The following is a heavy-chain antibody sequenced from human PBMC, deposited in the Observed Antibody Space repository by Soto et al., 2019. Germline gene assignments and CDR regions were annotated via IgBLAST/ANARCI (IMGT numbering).Heavy chain of an antibody. CDR1: GYSFTSYW. D-gene: IGHD3-9*01. J-gene: IGHJ4*02. Sequence: EVQLVQSGAEVKKPGESLKISCKGSGYSFTSYWIGWVRQMPGKGLEWMGIIYPGDSDTRYSPSFPGQVTISVDKSIRTAYLQWSSLKASDTAVYYCARHRNYDILTGHPDYWGQGTLVTVSS. V-gene: IGHV5-51*01. CDR2: IYPGDSDT. CDR3: ARHRNYDILTGHPDY.